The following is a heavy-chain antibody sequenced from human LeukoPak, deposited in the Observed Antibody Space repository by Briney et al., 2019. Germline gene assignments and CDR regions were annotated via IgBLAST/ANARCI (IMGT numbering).Heavy chain of an antibody. Sequence: ASVKVSCKASGYTFTVYYIHWVRQAPGQGLEYMGWINPNSGGTNYAQTFQGRVTLTRDTIINTASMEGSRLRSDATAVYYCALYSSGLFDPWSQGTLVTVSS. CDR3: ALYSSGLFDP. V-gene: IGHV1-2*02. D-gene: IGHD6-19*01. CDR1: GYTFTVYY. J-gene: IGHJ5*02. CDR2: INPNSGGT.